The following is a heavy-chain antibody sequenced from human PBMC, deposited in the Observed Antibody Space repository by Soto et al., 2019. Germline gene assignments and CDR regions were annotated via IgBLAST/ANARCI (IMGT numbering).Heavy chain of an antibody. Sequence: ASVKVSCKASGYTFTSYGISWVRQAPGQGLEWMGWISAYNGNTNYAQKIQGRVTMTTDTSTSTAYMELRSLRSDDTAVYYCAVRGYSGYDGIFDYWGQGTLVTVSS. D-gene: IGHD5-12*01. J-gene: IGHJ4*02. CDR3: AVRGYSGYDGIFDY. CDR2: ISAYNGNT. CDR1: GYTFTSYG. V-gene: IGHV1-18*01.